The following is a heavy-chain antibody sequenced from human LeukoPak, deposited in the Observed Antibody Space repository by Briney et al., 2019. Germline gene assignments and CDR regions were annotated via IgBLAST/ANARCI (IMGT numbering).Heavy chain of an antibody. CDR1: GFTVSTNH. Sequence: PGGSLRLSCAASGFTVSTNHVGWVRLAPGKGLEWVSITYTGGNIYYADSVKGRFTISRDNSKNTLYLQMNSLRAEGTAVYYCAKVRGRGVIIASFDYWGQGTLVTVSS. V-gene: IGHV3-53*01. CDR2: TYTGGNI. D-gene: IGHD3-10*01. J-gene: IGHJ4*02. CDR3: AKVRGRGVIIASFDY.